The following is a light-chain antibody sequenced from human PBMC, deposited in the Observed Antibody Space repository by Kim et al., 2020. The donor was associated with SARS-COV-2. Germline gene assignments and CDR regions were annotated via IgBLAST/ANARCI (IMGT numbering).Light chain of an antibody. J-gene: IGKJ2*03. V-gene: IGKV1-5*01. CDR1: QTIYSW. Sequence: DIQMTQSPSTLSASVGDRITITCRASQTIYSWLAWYQQKPGKAPKLLISDASNLESGVPSSFSGSGSGTEFTLTISSLQSDDFATYYCQHLGSFGQGTKLEI. CDR3: QHLGS. CDR2: DAS.